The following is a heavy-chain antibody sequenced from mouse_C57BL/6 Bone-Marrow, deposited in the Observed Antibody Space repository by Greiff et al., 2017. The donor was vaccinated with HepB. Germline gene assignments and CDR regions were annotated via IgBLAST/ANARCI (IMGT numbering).Heavy chain of an antibody. Sequence: VQLQQSGAELVRPGASVKLSCTASGFNIKDDYMHWVKQRPEQGLEWIGWIDPENGDTEYASKFQGKATITADTSSNTAYLQLSSLTSEDTAVYYCTTHTTVVADYAMDYWGQGTSVTVSS. V-gene: IGHV14-4*01. CDR1: GFNIKDDY. D-gene: IGHD1-1*01. CDR2: IDPENGDT. J-gene: IGHJ4*01. CDR3: TTHTTVVADYAMDY.